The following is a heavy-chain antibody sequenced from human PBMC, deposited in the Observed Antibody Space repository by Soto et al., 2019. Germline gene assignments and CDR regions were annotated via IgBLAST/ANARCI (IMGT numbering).Heavy chain of an antibody. V-gene: IGHV4-59*01. CDR3: ARRYGSSFDY. D-gene: IGHD5-12*01. CDR1: GGSIGSYY. CDR2: IYYRGST. Sequence: PSETLSLTCTVSGGSIGSYYWSWIRQPPGKGLEWIGFIYYRGSTNYNPSLKSRVTISVDTSKNQFFLKLTSVTPADTAVYYCARRYGSSFDYWGQGPLVPVSS. J-gene: IGHJ4*02.